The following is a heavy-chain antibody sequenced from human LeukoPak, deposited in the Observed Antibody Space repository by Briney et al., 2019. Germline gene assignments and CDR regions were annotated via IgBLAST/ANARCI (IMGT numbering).Heavy chain of an antibody. D-gene: IGHD3-9*01. CDR1: GYTFTSHW. J-gene: IGHJ4*02. V-gene: IGHV5-51*01. CDR2: IYPGDSDT. CDR3: ARVKTYYDILTGHLWPYYFDY. Sequence: GESLKISFKGSGYTFTSHWIGWVRQMPGKGLEWMGIIYPGDSDTRYSPSFQGQVTISADTSITTAYLQWRSLKASDSAMYYCARVKTYYDILTGHLWPYYFDYWGQGTLVTVSS.